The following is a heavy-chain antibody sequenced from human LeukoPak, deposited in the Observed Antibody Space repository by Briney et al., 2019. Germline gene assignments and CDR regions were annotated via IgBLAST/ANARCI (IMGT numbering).Heavy chain of an antibody. Sequence: GRSLRLSCAASGFTFSSYAMHWVRQAPGKGLEWVAVISYDGSNKYYADSVKGRFTISRDNSKNTLYLQMNSLRAEDTAVYYCARDRETTMVRGYGMDVWGQGTTVTVSS. D-gene: IGHD3-10*01. CDR2: ISYDGSNK. V-gene: IGHV3-30-3*01. CDR1: GFTFSSYA. CDR3: ARDRETTMVRGYGMDV. J-gene: IGHJ6*02.